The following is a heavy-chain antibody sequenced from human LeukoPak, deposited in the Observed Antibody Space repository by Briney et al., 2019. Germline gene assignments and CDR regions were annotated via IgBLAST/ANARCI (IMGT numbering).Heavy chain of an antibody. Sequence: SETLSLTCAVYGGSFSGYYWSWIRQPPGKGLEWIGEINHSGSTNYNPSLKSRVTISVDTSKNQFSLKLSSVTAADTAVYYCARYAEYYYGSGSYYRLSYFDYWGQGTLVTVSP. CDR1: GGSFSGYY. CDR2: INHSGST. J-gene: IGHJ4*02. D-gene: IGHD3-10*01. V-gene: IGHV4-34*01. CDR3: ARYAEYYYGSGSYYRLSYFDY.